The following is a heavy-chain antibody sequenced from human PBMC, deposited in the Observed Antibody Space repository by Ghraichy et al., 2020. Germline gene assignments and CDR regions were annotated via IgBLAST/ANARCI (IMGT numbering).Heavy chain of an antibody. D-gene: IGHD6-13*01. V-gene: IGHV4-34*01. J-gene: IGHJ3*01. CDR3: ARYSSNSYDDAFDS. Sequence: SEILSLTCAVFGGSFSDYFWSWIRQPPGKRLEWIGEINHSGSTKYNPSLKSRVTISVDTSKNQFSLKLNSVIAADTAVYYCARYSSNSYDDAFDSWGRGTLVTVSS. CDR2: INHSGST. CDR1: GGSFSDYF.